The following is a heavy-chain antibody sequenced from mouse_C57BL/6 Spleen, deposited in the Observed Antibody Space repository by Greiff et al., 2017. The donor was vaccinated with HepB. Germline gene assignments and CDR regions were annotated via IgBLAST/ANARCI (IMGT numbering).Heavy chain of an antibody. J-gene: IGHJ2*01. CDR1: GFPFGSNA. Sequence: EVKLQESGGGLVKPGGSLKLPCAASGFPFGSNAMSWVRQTPEKRLEWVATISDGGSYTYYPDNVKGRFTISRDNAKNNLYLQMSHLKSEDTAMYYCARASPFDYWGQGTTLTVSS. CDR3: ARASPFDY. V-gene: IGHV5-4*03. CDR2: ISDGGSYT.